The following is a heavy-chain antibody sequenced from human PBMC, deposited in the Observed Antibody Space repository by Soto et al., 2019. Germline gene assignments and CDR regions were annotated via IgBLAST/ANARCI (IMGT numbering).Heavy chain of an antibody. CDR2: ISYDGSNK. Sequence: QVQLVESGGGVVQPGRSLRLSCAASGFTFSSYGMHWVRQAPGKGLEWVAVISYDGSNKYYADSVKGRFTISRDNSKNTLYLQMNSLRAEDTAVYYCAKDLGYGDYYYGMDVRGQGTTVTVSS. CDR3: AKDLGYGDYYYGMDV. D-gene: IGHD4-17*01. V-gene: IGHV3-30*18. J-gene: IGHJ6*02. CDR1: GFTFSSYG.